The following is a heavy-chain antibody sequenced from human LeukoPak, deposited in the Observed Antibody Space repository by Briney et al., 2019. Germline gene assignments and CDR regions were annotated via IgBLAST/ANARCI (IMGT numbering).Heavy chain of an antibody. CDR1: GFTFSSYA. J-gene: IGHJ4*02. CDR3: ARAVWFGELHY. Sequence: QPGGSLRLSCAASGFTFSSYAMHWVRQAPGKGLEYVSAISSNGGSTYYANSVKGRFTISRDNSKNTLYLQMGSLRAEDMAVYYCARAVWFGELHYWGQGTLVTVSS. V-gene: IGHV3-64*01. D-gene: IGHD3-10*01. CDR2: ISSNGGST.